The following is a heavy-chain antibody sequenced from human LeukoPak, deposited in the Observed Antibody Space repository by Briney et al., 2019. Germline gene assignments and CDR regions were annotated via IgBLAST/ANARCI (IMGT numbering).Heavy chain of an antibody. D-gene: IGHD2-21*02. V-gene: IGHV7-4-1*02. CDR3: ARDEGMLVYCSGDCSAGIVDY. Sequence: ASVKVSCKASGYTFTNYAINWVRQAPGQGFEWMGWINTNTGNPTYAQGFTGRFVFSFDTSVSTAYLQVSSLKAEDTAVYYCARDEGMLVYCSGDCSAGIVDYWGQGTLVTVSS. CDR2: INTNTGNP. J-gene: IGHJ4*02. CDR1: GYTFTNYA.